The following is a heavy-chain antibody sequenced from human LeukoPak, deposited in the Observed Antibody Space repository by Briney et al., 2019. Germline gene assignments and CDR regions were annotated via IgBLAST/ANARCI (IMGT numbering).Heavy chain of an antibody. CDR1: GFTFSDDG. J-gene: IGHJ4*02. V-gene: IGHV3-30*18. CDR2: ISNHGRVQ. Sequence: GGSLRLSFAASGFTFSDDGMRWVRQAPGKGLEWVTVISNHGRVQYYADSVKGRFTISRDNSKNTLSLQINSLREEDTAVYYCTKEGGPMAATTEGYSFDHWGQGALVTVSS. CDR3: TKEGGPMAATTEGYSFDH. D-gene: IGHD6-25*01.